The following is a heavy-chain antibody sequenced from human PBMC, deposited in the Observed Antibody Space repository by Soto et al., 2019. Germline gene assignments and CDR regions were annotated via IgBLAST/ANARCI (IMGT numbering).Heavy chain of an antibody. J-gene: IGHJ4*02. CDR3: ASGMQLWLRRINNGYSG. D-gene: IGHD5-12*01. CDR2: IIPMFGTA. V-gene: IGHV1-69*12. Sequence: QVQLVQSGAEVKKPESSVKVSCKAPGGTFSTYAISWVRQAPGQGLEWMGGIIPMFGTANYAQRFQDRVTITADESTNTVYMELSSLRADDTAVYFCASGMQLWLRRINNGYSGWGQGTLVTVSS. CDR1: GGTFSTYA.